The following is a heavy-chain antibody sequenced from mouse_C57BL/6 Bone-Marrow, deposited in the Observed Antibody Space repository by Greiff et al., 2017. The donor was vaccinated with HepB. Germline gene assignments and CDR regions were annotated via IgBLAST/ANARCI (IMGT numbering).Heavy chain of an antibody. J-gene: IGHJ3*01. CDR3: TREFPYYYGSSYFDY. V-gene: IGHV1-15*01. CDR1: GYTFTDYE. CDR2: IDPETGGT. D-gene: IGHD1-1*01. Sequence: VQLQQSGAELVRPGASVTLSCKASGYTFTDYEMHWVKQTPVHGLEWIGAIDPETGGTAYNQKFKGKAILTADKSSSTAYMELRSLTSEDSAVYYCTREFPYYYGSSYFDYWGQGTLVTVSA.